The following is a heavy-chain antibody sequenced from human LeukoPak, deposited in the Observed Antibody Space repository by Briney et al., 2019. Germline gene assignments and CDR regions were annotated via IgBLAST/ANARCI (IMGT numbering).Heavy chain of an antibody. CDR3: ARDRGGTTWGLWLDDI. V-gene: IGHV1-18*01. CDR1: SYTFTSYG. D-gene: IGHD2/OR15-2a*01. J-gene: IGHJ3*02. Sequence: ASVKVSCKASSYTFTSYGISWVRQAPGQGLEWMGWISAYNGNTNYAQKLQGRVTMTTDTSTSTAYMELRSLRSDDTAVYYCARDRGGTTWGLWLDDIWGQGTMVTVSS. CDR2: ISAYNGNT.